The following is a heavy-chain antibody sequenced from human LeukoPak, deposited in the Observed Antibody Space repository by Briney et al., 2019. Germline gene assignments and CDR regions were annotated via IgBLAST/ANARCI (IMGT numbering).Heavy chain of an antibody. Sequence: SETLSLTCTVSGGSISDYYWNWIRQSPGKGLEWIGYIYYSGSTTYNPSLKSRVTMSVDTAKNQFSLKVRSVTAADTAVYYCARGDFCSMNNCYLRPMDVWGKGTTVTVSS. J-gene: IGHJ6*03. D-gene: IGHD3-3*01. CDR3: ARGDFCSMNNCYLRPMDV. V-gene: IGHV4-59*01. CDR2: IYYSGST. CDR1: GGSISDYY.